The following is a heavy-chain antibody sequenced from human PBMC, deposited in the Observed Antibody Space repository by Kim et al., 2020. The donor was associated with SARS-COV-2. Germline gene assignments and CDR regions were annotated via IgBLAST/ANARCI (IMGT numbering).Heavy chain of an antibody. J-gene: IGHJ4*02. CDR3: ASPISSGDWLFPGGY. V-gene: IGHV3-7*03. D-gene: IGHD3-9*01. Sequence: DSVKGRFTISRDNAKNSLYLQMNSLRAEDTAVYYCASPISSGDWLFPGGYWGQGTLVTVSS.